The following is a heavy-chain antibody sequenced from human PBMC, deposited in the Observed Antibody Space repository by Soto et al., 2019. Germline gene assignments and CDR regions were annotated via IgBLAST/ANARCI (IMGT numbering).Heavy chain of an antibody. CDR1: GFTFIDYY. CDR2: ISNSSSYT. J-gene: IGHJ2*01. Sequence: QVQLVESGGGLVKPGGYLRLSCAASGFTFIDYYMSWIRQAPGKGLEWVSYISNSSSYTNDADSVKGRFTISRDNAKNSLYLQMNSLRAEDTAVYYCARIITAAGGRRYFDLWGRGTLVTVSS. V-gene: IGHV3-11*05. CDR3: ARIITAAGGRRYFDL. D-gene: IGHD6-13*01.